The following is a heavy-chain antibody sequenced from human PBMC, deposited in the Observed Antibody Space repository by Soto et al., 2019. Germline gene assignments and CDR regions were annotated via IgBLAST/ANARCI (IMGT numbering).Heavy chain of an antibody. CDR1: GGTFSSYA. D-gene: IGHD4-17*01. CDR3: AGYYGGNSGPFDY. J-gene: IGHJ4*02. Sequence: SVKVSCKASGGTFSSYAISWVRQAPGQGLEWMGGIIPIFGTANYAQKFQGRVKITADESTSTAYIELSSLRSDDTAVYYCAGYYGGNSGPFDYWGQGTLVTVSS. CDR2: IIPIFGTA. V-gene: IGHV1-69*13.